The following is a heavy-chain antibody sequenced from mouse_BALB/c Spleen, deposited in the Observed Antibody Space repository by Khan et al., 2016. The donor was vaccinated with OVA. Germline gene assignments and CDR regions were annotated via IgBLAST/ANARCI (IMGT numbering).Heavy chain of an antibody. V-gene: IGHV2-6-4*01. Sequence: QVQLKELGPGLVAPSQSLSITCTVSGFSLSRYNIHWVRQPPGKGLEWLGMIWGGGGTDYNSTLKSRLSIWKDNSKSQVLLKMNSLQTDDTAMYYCARAYYRYDGYYAMDYWGQGTSVTVSS. D-gene: IGHD2-14*01. J-gene: IGHJ4*01. CDR3: ARAYYRYDGYYAMDY. CDR1: GFSLSRYN. CDR2: IWGGGGT.